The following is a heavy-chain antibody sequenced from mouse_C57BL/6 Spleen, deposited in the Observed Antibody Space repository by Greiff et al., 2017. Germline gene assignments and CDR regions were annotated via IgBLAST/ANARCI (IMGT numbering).Heavy chain of an antibody. D-gene: IGHD1-1*01. J-gene: IGHJ2*01. CDR3: AREGTTVVPTDY. CDR2: INPSNGGT. Sequence: VQLQQPGTELVKPGASVKLSCKASGYTFTSYWMHWVKQRPGKGLEWIGNINPSNGGTNYNEKFKGKATLTVDKSSSTAYMQLSSLTSEDSAVYYCAREGTTVVPTDYWGQGTTLTVSS. V-gene: IGHV1-53*01. CDR1: GYTFTSYW.